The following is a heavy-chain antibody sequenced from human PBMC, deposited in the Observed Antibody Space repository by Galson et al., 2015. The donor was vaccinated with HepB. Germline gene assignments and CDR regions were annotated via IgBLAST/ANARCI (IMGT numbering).Heavy chain of an antibody. Sequence: QSGAEVKKPGESLKISCKGSGSSFTSYWIGWVRQMPGKGLEWMGIIYPGDSDTRYSPSFQGQVTISADKSISTAYLQWSSLKASDTAMYYCARRHGYSGSWHYYYYGMDVWGQGTTVTVSS. J-gene: IGHJ6*02. CDR2: IYPGDSDT. D-gene: IGHD6-13*01. V-gene: IGHV5-51*01. CDR1: GSSFTSYW. CDR3: ARRHGYSGSWHYYYYGMDV.